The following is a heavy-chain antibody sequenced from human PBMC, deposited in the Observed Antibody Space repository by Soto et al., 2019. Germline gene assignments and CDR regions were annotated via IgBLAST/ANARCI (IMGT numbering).Heavy chain of an antibody. J-gene: IGHJ1*01. Sequence: EVQLVESGGGLVQPGGSLRLSCTASGFTCSDSWMTWVRQAPGKGLEWVARIKPDESEKKYADSVKGRFSISRDNAKNSMYLQMDSLRGEDTAVYYCVRGRSIYASWGQGTIATVSS. CDR2: IKPDESEK. D-gene: IGHD4-4*01. CDR1: GFTCSDSW. CDR3: VRGRSIYAS. V-gene: IGHV3-7*01.